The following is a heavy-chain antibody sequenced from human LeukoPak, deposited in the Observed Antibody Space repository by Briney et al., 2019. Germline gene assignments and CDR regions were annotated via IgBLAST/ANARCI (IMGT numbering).Heavy chain of an antibody. CDR3: ARGRYMDV. Sequence: GASVKVSCKASGYIFIDYEINWVRQATGQVLEWMGWMNPKGGDTGYEQKFQGRLTITRDSSISTVYMELSSLRSEDTALYYCARGRYMDVWGKGTTVTVSS. CDR1: GYIFIDYE. CDR2: MNPKGGDT. J-gene: IGHJ6*03. V-gene: IGHV1-8*03.